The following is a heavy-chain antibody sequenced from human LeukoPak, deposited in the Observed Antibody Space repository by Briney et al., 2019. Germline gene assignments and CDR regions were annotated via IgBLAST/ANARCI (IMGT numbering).Heavy chain of an antibody. CDR1: GGTFSSYA. D-gene: IGHD3-22*01. V-gene: IGHV1-69*04. J-gene: IGHJ6*02. CDR2: IIPIFGIA. CDR3: ARPDSSCYYSNLPNYYYYGMDV. Sequence: SVKVSCKASGGTFSSYAISWVRQAPGQGLEWMGRIIPIFGIANYAQKFQGRVTITADKSTSTAYMELSSLRSEDTAVYYCARPDSSCYYSNLPNYYYYGMDVWGQGTKVTGS.